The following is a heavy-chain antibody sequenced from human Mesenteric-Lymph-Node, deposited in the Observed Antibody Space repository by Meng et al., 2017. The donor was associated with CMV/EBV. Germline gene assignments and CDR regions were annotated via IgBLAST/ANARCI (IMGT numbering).Heavy chain of an antibody. CDR3: ARDWYSSSRTPRYYYYGMDV. V-gene: IGHV1-8*03. J-gene: IGHJ6*02. CDR1: GYTFTIYY. CDR2: MNPNSGNT. D-gene: IGHD6-13*01. Sequence: ASVKVSCKASGYTFTIYYMHWVRQAPGQGLEWMGWMNPNSGNTGYAQKFQGRVTITRNTSISTAYMELSSLRSEDTAVYYCARDWYSSSRTPRYYYYGMDVWGQGTTVTVSS.